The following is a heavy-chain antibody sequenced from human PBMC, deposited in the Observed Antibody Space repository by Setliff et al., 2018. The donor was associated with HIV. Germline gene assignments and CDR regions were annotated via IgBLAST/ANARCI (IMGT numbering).Heavy chain of an antibody. CDR3: ARPFDQ. Sequence: GGSLRLSCAASGFTFTSYWMSWVRQAPGKRPEWVANIKGDGSETYYVDFVKGRFTISRDNAKNSLYLQMNSLRVEDTAVYYCARPFDQWGQGALVTVSS. V-gene: IGHV3-7*01. J-gene: IGHJ4*02. CDR1: GFTFTSYW. CDR2: IKGDGSET.